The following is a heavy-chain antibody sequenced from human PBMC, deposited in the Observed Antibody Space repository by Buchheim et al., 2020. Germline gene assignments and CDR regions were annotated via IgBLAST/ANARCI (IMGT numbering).Heavy chain of an antibody. V-gene: IGHV3-33*01. D-gene: IGHD6-13*01. CDR3: ARDSLGGQQGTSNALDI. CDR2: IWSDENVK. Sequence: QVQLVESGGGVVQPGRSLRLSCGASGFSFRSHGMHWVRQAPGKGLEWLAVIWSDENVKYYADSAKGRFTISRDDSRSTVELLMDSLRLDDTAVYYCARDSLGGQQGTSNALDIWGQGT. CDR1: GFSFRSHG. J-gene: IGHJ3*02.